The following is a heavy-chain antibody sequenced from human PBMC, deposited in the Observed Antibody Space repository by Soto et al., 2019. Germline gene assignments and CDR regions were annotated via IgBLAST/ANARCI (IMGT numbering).Heavy chain of an antibody. J-gene: IGHJ6*02. D-gene: IGHD3-10*01. Sequence: ASVKVSCKASGGTFSSYAISWVRQAPGQGLEWMGGIIPIFGTANYAQKFQGRVTITADESTSTAYMELSSLRSEDTAVYYCARGWRDYYHDYYYYGMDVWGQGTTVTVSS. CDR3: ARGWRDYYHDYYYYGMDV. CDR2: IIPIFGTA. CDR1: GGTFSSYA. V-gene: IGHV1-69*13.